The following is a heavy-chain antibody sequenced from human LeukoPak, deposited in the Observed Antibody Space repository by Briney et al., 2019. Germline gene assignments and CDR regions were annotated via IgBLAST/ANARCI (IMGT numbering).Heavy chain of an antibody. D-gene: IGHD6-6*01. Sequence: GGSLRLSCAASGFTFSSYWMHWVRQAPGKGLVWVSSISSSSSYIYYADSVKGRFTISRDNAKNSLYLQMNSLRAEDTAVYYCAGGIAARVDYWGQGTLVTVSS. V-gene: IGHV3-21*01. J-gene: IGHJ4*02. CDR2: ISSSSSYI. CDR1: GFTFSSYW. CDR3: AGGIAARVDY.